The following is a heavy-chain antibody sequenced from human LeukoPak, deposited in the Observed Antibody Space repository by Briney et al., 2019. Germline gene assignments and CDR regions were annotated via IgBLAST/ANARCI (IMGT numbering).Heavy chain of an antibody. CDR2: IKQDGSEK. J-gene: IGHJ4*02. D-gene: IGHD3-16*01. V-gene: IGHV3-7*03. Sequence: GGSLRLSCAASGFTFSSYWMSWVRQAPGKGLEWVANIKQDGSEKYFVDSVKGRFTISRDNAKNSLYLQMNSLRAEDTALYYCAKDIHIRGEWGPGYWGQGTLVTVSS. CDR3: AKDIHIRGEWGPGY. CDR1: GFTFSSYW.